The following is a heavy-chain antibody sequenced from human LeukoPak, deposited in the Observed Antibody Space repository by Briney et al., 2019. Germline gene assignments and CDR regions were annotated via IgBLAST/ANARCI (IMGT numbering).Heavy chain of an antibody. V-gene: IGHV4-61*02. CDR2: IYTSGST. D-gene: IGHD4-17*01. CDR1: GGSISSGDYY. Sequence: SETLSLTCTVSGGSISSGDYYWSWIRQPAGKGLEWIGRIYTSGSTNYNPSLKSRVTMSVDTSKNQFSLKLSSVTAADTAVYYCARDQGYTVKNWFDPWGQGTLVTVSS. CDR3: ARDQGYTVKNWFDP. J-gene: IGHJ5*02.